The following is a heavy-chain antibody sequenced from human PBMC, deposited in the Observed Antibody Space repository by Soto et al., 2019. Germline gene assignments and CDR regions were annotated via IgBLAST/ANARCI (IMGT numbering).Heavy chain of an antibody. Sequence: SETLSLTCTVSGGSISGYYWNWIRQPPGKGLEWIGYIYYSGSTNHNPSLKSRVTISVDTSKSQFSLRLSSVTAADTAVYYCATYSSSLEYFQHWGQGTLVTVSS. CDR2: IYYSGST. CDR3: ATYSSSLEYFQH. CDR1: GGSISGYY. V-gene: IGHV4-59*08. D-gene: IGHD6-13*01. J-gene: IGHJ1*01.